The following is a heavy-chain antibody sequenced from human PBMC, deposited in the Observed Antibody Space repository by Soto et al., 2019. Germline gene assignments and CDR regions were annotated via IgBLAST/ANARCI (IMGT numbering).Heavy chain of an antibody. CDR3: ARGNLGGFDL. CDR1: GFTFDYYW. CDR2: IQNDGSRT. V-gene: IGHV3-74*01. D-gene: IGHD4-4*01. J-gene: IGHJ3*01. Sequence: EVQLVESEGGLVQRGGSLRLSCAASGFTFDYYWMHWVRQAPGQGLVWVAHIQNDGSRTTYADSVKGRFTISRDNAKNTMYLQMNSQGAEDTAVYYCARGNLGGFDLWGQGTTVTVSS.